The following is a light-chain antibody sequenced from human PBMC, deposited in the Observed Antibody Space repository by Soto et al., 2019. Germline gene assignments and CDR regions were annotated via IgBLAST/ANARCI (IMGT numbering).Light chain of an antibody. CDR2: EVN. CDR3: SSYAGSNKV. J-gene: IGLJ1*01. Sequence: QSVLTQPPSASGSPGQSFTISCTGTSSDVGGYNYVSWFQQHPGKAPKLMIYEVNKRPSGVPDRFSGSKSGNTASLTVSGLQAEDEADYYCSSYAGSNKVFGTGTKVT. CDR1: SSDVGGYNY. V-gene: IGLV2-8*01.